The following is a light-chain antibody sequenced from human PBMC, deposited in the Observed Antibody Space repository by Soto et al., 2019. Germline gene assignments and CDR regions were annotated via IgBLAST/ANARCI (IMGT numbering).Light chain of an antibody. CDR2: KAS. CDR3: QQYNSFLYT. J-gene: IGKJ2*01. CDR1: QGISNW. V-gene: IGKV1-5*03. Sequence: DIQMTQSPSTLSASVGDRVTITCRASQGISNWLAWNQQKPGKAPKLLIYKASSLDSGVPSRFSGSGSGTEFTLTISSLQPDDFATYYCQQYNSFLYTFGQGTKLEIK.